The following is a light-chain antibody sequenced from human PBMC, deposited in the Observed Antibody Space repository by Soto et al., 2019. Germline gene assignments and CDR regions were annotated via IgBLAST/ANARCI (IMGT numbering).Light chain of an antibody. CDR2: EVS. V-gene: IGLV2-14*01. J-gene: IGLJ1*01. CDR3: SSYATSSPYV. CDR1: SNDVGGYDY. Sequence: QSALTQPASVSGSPGHSITISCTGTSNDVGGYDYVSWYQQHPGKAPKLVIYEVSHRPSGISDRFSGSKSGNTASLTISGLQVEDEADYYCSSYATSSPYVFGPGTSSPS.